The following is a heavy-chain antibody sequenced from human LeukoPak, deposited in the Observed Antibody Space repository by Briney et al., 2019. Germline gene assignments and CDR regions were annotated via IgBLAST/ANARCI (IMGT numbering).Heavy chain of an antibody. CDR3: AKVDNIVVVVATAATDY. CDR1: GFTFSSYA. CDR2: ISGSGGST. Sequence: GGSLRLSCAASGFTFSSYAMSWVRQAPGKGLEWVSAISGSGGSTYYADSVKGRFTISRDNSKNTLYLQMNSLRAEDTAVYYCAKVDNIVVVVATAATDYWGQGTLVTVSS. J-gene: IGHJ4*02. D-gene: IGHD2-15*01. V-gene: IGHV3-23*01.